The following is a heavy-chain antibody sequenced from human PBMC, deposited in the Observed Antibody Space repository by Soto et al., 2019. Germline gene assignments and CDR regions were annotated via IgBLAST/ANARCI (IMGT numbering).Heavy chain of an antibody. V-gene: IGHV3-23*01. CDR3: AKDRDGYTKQVDY. CDR2: ITGRGSYT. D-gene: IGHD5-12*01. CDR1: GFTFGNYG. Sequence: EVHLLESGGGLVQPGGSLRLSCSACGFTFGNYGMSWVRQAPGKGLEWVSAITGRGSYTYYADSVRGRFTISRDNSKNTLSLQMNSLSAEDTAIYYCAKDRDGYTKQVDYWGQGTLVTVSS. J-gene: IGHJ4*02.